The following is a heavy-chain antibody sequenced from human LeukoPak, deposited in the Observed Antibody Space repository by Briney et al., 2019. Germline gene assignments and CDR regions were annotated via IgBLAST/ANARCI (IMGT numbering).Heavy chain of an antibody. D-gene: IGHD6-13*01. CDR2: INHSGST. CDR1: GGFFSGYY. V-gene: IGHV4-34*01. CDR3: PTGPPRPQYSSSWYDISPWY. Sequence: PSETLSLTCAVYGGFFSGYYWSWIRQPPGKGLEWIGEINHSGSTNYNPSLKSRVTISVDTSKNQFSLKLSSVTAADTAVYDRPTGPPRPQYSSSWYDISPWYWRQGTLVIVSS. J-gene: IGHJ4*02.